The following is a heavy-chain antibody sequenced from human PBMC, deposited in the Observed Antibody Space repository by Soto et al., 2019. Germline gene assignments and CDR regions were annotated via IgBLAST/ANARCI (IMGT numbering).Heavy chain of an antibody. CDR1: GGTFSSYT. J-gene: IGHJ4*02. CDR3: ARDSIAAAGVYYFDX. D-gene: IGHD6-13*01. CDR2: IIPILGIA. Sequence: SVKVSCKASGGTFSSYTISWVRQAPGQGLEWMGRIIPILGIANYAQKFQGRVTITADKSTSTAYMELSSLRSEDTAVYYCARDSIAAAGVYYFDXWGQGTLVTVSS. V-gene: IGHV1-69*04.